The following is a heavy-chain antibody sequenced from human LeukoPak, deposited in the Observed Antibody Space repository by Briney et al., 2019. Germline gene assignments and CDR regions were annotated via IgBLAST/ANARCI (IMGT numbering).Heavy chain of an antibody. J-gene: IGHJ4*02. D-gene: IGHD6-13*01. CDR2: INPSGGST. CDR1: GYTFTSYY. Sequence: EATVKVSCKASGYTFTSYYMHWVRQAPGQGLEWMGIINPSGGSTSYAQKFQGRVTMTRDTSTSTVYMELSSLRSEDTAVYYCARDEVAAAGIDYWGQGTLVTVSS. V-gene: IGHV1-46*01. CDR3: ARDEVAAAGIDY.